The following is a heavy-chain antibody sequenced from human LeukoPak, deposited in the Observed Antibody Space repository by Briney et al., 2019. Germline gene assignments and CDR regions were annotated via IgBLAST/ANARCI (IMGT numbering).Heavy chain of an antibody. V-gene: IGHV3-23*01. CDR3: VKDYGPKQLVFFDS. D-gene: IGHD6-13*01. J-gene: IGHJ4*02. CDR2: ISGSGDST. Sequence: GGSLRLSCAASGFTFTSYAMSWVRQAPGKGLEWVSTISGSGDSTFYADSVKGRFTISRDNSKNTLYVQMNSLRAEDSAVYYCVKDYGPKQLVFFDSWGQGTLVTVSS. CDR1: GFTFTSYA.